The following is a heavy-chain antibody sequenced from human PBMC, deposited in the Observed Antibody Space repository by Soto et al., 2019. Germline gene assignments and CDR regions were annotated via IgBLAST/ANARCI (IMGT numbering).Heavy chain of an antibody. CDR1: GFAFGSYS. D-gene: IGHD3-16*01. CDR2: ISSSSSPI. Sequence: EVQLVESGGGLVQPGGSLRLACAASGFAFGSYSMNWVRQAPGKGLEWIVYISSSSSPIYYADSVKGRFTISRDAAKNSLYLQMNSLRDEDTAVYYCARDGGGASLGSAYYSYYGMDVWGQGTTVTVSS. CDR3: ARDGGGASLGSAYYSYYGMDV. J-gene: IGHJ6*02. V-gene: IGHV3-48*02.